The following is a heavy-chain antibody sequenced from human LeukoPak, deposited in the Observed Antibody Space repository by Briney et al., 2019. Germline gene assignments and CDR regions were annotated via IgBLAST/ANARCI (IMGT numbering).Heavy chain of an antibody. Sequence: PSDPLSLTCTVSGGPITRNYWLWLRQPPGKGLEWIGYIYYDGSINYNPSLKSRVTISVDTSKSQLSLNLTSVTAADTAVYYCARYGTGLYAFDYWGQGTLVTVSS. J-gene: IGHJ4*02. V-gene: IGHV4-59*08. D-gene: IGHD6-25*01. CDR3: ARYGTGLYAFDY. CDR2: IYYDGSI. CDR1: GGPITRNY.